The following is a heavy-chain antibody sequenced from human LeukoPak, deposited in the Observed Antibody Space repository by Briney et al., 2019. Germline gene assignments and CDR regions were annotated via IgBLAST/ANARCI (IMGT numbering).Heavy chain of an antibody. CDR3: TTGLNYYDSSGYYYVIAFDY. D-gene: IGHD3-22*01. V-gene: IGHV3-15*01. J-gene: IGHJ4*02. CDR1: GFTFSHAG. CDR2: INSKTDGGTT. Sequence: PGGSLRLSCAASGFTFSHAGMSWVRQAPGKGLEWVGRINSKTDGGTTVYAAPVKGRFTISRYDSKNTLHLQMDSLKTEDTAVYYCTTGLNYYDSSGYYYVIAFDYWGQGTLVTVSS.